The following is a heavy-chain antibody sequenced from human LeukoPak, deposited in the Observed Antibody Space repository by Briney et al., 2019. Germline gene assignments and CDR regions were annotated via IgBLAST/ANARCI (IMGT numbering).Heavy chain of an antibody. CDR1: GFTFSSYA. CDR2: IKQDGNEK. V-gene: IGHV3-7*03. CDR3: ARVYSSSSGKNAFDV. D-gene: IGHD6-6*01. Sequence: GRSLRLSCAASGFTFSSYAMHWVRQAPGKGLEWVANIKQDGNEKYYVDSVKGRFTISRDNAKNSLDLQMNSLRVEDTAVYYCARVYSSSSGKNAFDVWGQGTMVTVSS. J-gene: IGHJ3*01.